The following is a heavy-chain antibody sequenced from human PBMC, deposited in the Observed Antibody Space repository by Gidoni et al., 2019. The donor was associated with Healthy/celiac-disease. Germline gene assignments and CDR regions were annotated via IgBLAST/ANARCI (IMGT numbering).Heavy chain of an antibody. CDR3: ATTPLIDYGDYVDFDY. CDR1: GFPFSSYA. V-gene: IGHV3-23*01. J-gene: IGHJ4*02. CDR2: ISGSGGST. Sequence: EVQLLESGGGLVQPGGSLRLSCAASGFPFSSYAMSWVRQAPGKGLEWVSAISGSGGSTYYADSGKGRFTISRDNSKNTLYLQMNSLRAEDTAVYYCATTPLIDYGDYVDFDYWGQGTLVTVSS. D-gene: IGHD4-17*01.